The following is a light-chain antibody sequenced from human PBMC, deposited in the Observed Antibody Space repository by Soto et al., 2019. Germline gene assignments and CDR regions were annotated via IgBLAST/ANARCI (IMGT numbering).Light chain of an antibody. V-gene: IGKV2-28*01. CDR2: AAS. CDR1: QSLLHSNGYNY. Sequence: DSVMTHSPLSLPVTPGEPASISCRSSQSLLHSNGYNYLDWYLQKPGKAPKLLIYAASTLQSGVPSRFSGSGSGTDFTLTISSLQPEDFATYYCQQLNSYRTFGQGTKVDIK. CDR3: QQLNSYRT. J-gene: IGKJ1*01.